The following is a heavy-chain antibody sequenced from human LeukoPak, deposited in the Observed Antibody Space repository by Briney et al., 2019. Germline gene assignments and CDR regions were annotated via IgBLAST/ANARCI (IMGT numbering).Heavy chain of an antibody. Sequence: SETLSLTCAVSGGLISSTTYYWAWLRQPPGQGLEWIVGIYYNGITYYNASLRSRVSISVDTSKNQFSLRLNFLNAPDTAVYYCARQPTVNWGAVASNFDCWGQGTLVTVSS. CDR1: GGLISSTTYY. J-gene: IGHJ4*02. CDR2: IYYNGIT. CDR3: ARQPTVNWGAVASNFDC. V-gene: IGHV4-39*01. D-gene: IGHD6-19*01.